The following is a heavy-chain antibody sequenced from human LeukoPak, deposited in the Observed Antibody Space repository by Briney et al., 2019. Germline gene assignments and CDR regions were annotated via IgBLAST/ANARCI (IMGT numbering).Heavy chain of an antibody. V-gene: IGHV4-59*01. CDR1: GGSISSYY. CDR2: TYYSGST. J-gene: IGHJ4*02. CDR3: AREDRYGSGSFDY. D-gene: IGHD3-10*01. Sequence: SETLSLTCTVSGGSISSYYWSWIRQPPGKGLEWIGYTYYSGSTNYNPSLKSRVTISVDTSKNQFSLKLSSVTAADTAVYYCAREDRYGSGSFDYWGQGTLVTVSS.